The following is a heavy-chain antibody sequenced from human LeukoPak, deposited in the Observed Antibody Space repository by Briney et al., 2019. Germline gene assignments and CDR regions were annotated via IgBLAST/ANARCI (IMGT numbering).Heavy chain of an antibody. CDR2: TYFRSEWHT. D-gene: IGHD1-26*01. CDR3: ASGWALS. CDR1: GDSVSNKNGA. J-gene: IGHJ5*02. Sequence: SQTLSLTCDVSGDSVSNKNGAWNWIRQSPSRGLEWLGRTYFRSEWHTDYAVSVKGRIAITADTSKNQFSLQLAPVTPEDTAVYYCASGWALSWGQGSLVTVSS. V-gene: IGHV6-1*01.